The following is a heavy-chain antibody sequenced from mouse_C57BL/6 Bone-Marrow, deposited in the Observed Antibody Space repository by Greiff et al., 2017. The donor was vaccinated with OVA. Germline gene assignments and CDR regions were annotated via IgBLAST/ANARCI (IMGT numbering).Heavy chain of an antibody. J-gene: IGHJ2*01. CDR2: ISSGGSYT. V-gene: IGHV5-6*01. D-gene: IGHD1-1*01. CDR1: GFTFSSYG. Sequence: EVQRVESGGDLVKPGGSLKLSCAASGFTFSSYGMPWVRQTPDKRLEWVATISSGGSYTYYPDSVKGRFNISRDNAKTTLYLQMSSLKTEDTAMYYCARLTYYGSSQYYFDYWGQGTTLTVSS. CDR3: ARLTYYGSSQYYFDY.